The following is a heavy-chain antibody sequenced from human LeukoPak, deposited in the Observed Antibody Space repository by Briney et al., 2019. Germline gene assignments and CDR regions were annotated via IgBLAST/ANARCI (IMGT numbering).Heavy chain of an antibody. CDR1: GGSISSYY. D-gene: IGHD6-19*01. CDR3: ARDLYSSGWYGYFQH. Sequence: SETLSLTCTVSGGSISSYYWSWIRQPPGKGLEWIGYIYYSGSTNYNPSLKSRVTISVDTSKNQFSLKLSSVTAADTAVYYCARDLYSSGWYGYFQHWGQGTLVTVSS. J-gene: IGHJ1*01. CDR2: IYYSGST. V-gene: IGHV4-59*01.